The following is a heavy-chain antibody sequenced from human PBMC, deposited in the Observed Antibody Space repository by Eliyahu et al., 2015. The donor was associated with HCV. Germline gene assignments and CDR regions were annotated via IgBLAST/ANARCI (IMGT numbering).Heavy chain of an antibody. D-gene: IGHD6-19*01. CDR1: GGSITTYY. CDR2: XHYSGST. J-gene: IGHJ5*02. V-gene: IGHV4-59*01. Sequence: QVQLQESGPGLVKPSETLSLTCTVSGGSITTYYWXWIRQPPGKGLEWIGYXHYSGSTNYNPSLKSRVTISVDTSKNQFSLNLTSVTAADTAMYYCASGGGGIAVTGTGGWFDPWGQGTLVTVSS. CDR3: ASGGGGIAVTGTGGWFDP.